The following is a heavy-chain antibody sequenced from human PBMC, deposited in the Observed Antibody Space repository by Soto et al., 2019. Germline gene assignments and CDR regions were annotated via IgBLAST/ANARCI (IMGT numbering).Heavy chain of an antibody. Sequence: QVQLVQSGAEVRKPGSSVTVSCKASGGTFSNYAISWVRQAPGQGLEWMGGIIPSVGTGSYAQKFQGRVTITADEPTTTAYMELSTLRFEDTAVYYCARVVILVPTASTHYYYHMDVWGPGTTVTVSS. CDR2: IIPSVGTG. V-gene: IGHV1-69*01. CDR1: GGTFSNYA. J-gene: IGHJ6*02. CDR3: ARVVILVPTASTHYYYHMDV. D-gene: IGHD2-2*01.